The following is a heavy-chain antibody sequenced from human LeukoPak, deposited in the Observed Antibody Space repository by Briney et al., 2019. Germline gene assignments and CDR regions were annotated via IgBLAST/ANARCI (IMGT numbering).Heavy chain of an antibody. D-gene: IGHD2-15*01. CDR3: ARVGAATDYYFYYGMDV. CDR1: GSTFTSNY. V-gene: IGHV1-46*01. Sequence: SSVKVSCKASGSTFTSNYMHWVRKAPGQGLEWMGIINPSGGSTSYAEKFQGRVTMTRDTSTSTVYMELSSLRSEDTAVYYSARVGAATDYYFYYGMDVWGQGTTVTVFS. CDR2: INPSGGST. J-gene: IGHJ6*02.